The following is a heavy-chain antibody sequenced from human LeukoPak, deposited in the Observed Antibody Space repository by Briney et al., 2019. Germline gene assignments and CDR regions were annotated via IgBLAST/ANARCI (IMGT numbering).Heavy chain of an antibody. CDR3: ARLVVAGTQFGY. D-gene: IGHD6-19*01. Sequence: KPSETLSLTCTVSGGSISSYYWSWIRQPPGKGLEWIGYIYYSGSTNYNPSLKSRVTISVDTSKNQFSLKLSSVTAADTAVYYCARLVVAGTQFGYWGQGTLVTVSS. CDR1: GGSISSYY. CDR2: IYYSGST. V-gene: IGHV4-59*08. J-gene: IGHJ4*02.